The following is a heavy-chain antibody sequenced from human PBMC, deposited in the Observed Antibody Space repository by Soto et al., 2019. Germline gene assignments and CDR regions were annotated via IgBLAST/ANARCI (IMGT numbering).Heavy chain of an antibody. V-gene: IGHV1-69*05. CDR2: IIPIFGTA. Sequence: QVQLVQSGAEVKKPGSSVKVSCKASGGTFSSYAISWVRQAPGQGLEWMGGIIPIFGTANYAQKFQGRITITTDESTSTAYMELSSLRSEDTAVYYCAREGGSGNYRYYAMDVWGQGTTVTVSS. D-gene: IGHD3-10*01. CDR3: AREGGSGNYRYYAMDV. CDR1: GGTFSSYA. J-gene: IGHJ6*02.